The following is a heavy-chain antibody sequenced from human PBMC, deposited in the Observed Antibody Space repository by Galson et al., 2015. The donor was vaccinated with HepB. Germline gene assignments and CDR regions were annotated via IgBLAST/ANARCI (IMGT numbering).Heavy chain of an antibody. D-gene: IGHD2-2*01. V-gene: IGHV3-23*01. J-gene: IGHJ6*02. CDR3: AKGECSSTSCYAALQDYYYYYGMDV. CDR1: GFTFSSYA. Sequence: SLRLSCAASGFTFSSYAMSWVRQAPGKGLEWVSAISGSGGSTYYADSVKGRFTISGDNSKNTLYLQMNSLRAEDTAVYYCAKGECSSTSCYAALQDYYYYYGMDVWGQGTTVTVSS. CDR2: ISGSGGST.